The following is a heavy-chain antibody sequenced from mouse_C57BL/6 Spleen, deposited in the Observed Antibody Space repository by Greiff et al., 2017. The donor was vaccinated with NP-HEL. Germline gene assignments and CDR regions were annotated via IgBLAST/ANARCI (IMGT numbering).Heavy chain of an antibody. Sequence: QVQLQQSGPELVKPGASVKISCKASGYSFTSYYIHWVKQRPGQGLEWIGWICPGSGNTKYNEKFKGKATLTADTSSSTAYMQLSSLTSEDSAVYYCAPIYDGYYRAYWGQGTLVTVSA. D-gene: IGHD2-3*01. CDR3: APIYDGYYRAY. J-gene: IGHJ3*01. CDR1: GYSFTSYY. V-gene: IGHV1-66*01. CDR2: ICPGSGNT.